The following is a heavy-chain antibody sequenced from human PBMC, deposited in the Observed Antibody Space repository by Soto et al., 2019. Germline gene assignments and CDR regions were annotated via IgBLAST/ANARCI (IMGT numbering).Heavy chain of an antibody. J-gene: IGHJ5*02. V-gene: IGHV1-8*01. CDR3: ARFQYCSSTSCHTEKSYNWFDP. CDR1: GYTFTSYD. D-gene: IGHD2-2*01. Sequence: ASVKVSCKASGYTFTSYDINWVRQAIGQGLEWMGWMNPNSGNTGYAQKFQGRVTMTRNTSISTAYMELSSLRSEDTAVYYCARFQYCSSTSCHTEKSYNWFDPWGQGTLVTVSS. CDR2: MNPNSGNT.